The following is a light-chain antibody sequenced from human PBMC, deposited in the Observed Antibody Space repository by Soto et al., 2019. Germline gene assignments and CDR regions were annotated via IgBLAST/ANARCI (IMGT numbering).Light chain of an antibody. CDR3: CSYAGGNNFV. CDR1: SSDVGAYNY. V-gene: IGLV2-8*01. J-gene: IGLJ1*01. CDR2: DVS. Sequence: QSALTQPPSASGSPGQAVTISCTGTSSDVGAYNYVSWYRQHPGKAPKLMIYDVSKRPSGVPNRFSGSKSGNTASLTVSGLLAEDEADYYCCSYAGGNNFVFGTGTKLTVL.